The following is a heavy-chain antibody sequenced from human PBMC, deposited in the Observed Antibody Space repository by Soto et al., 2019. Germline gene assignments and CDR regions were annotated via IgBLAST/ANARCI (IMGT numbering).Heavy chain of an antibody. CDR3: ARGGKITIFGVVAEDAFDI. V-gene: IGHV1-69*13. J-gene: IGHJ3*02. Sequence: SVKVSCKASGGTFSIYAISCVLQSPLQGREWMGGIIPIFGTANYAQKFQGRVTITADESTSTAYMELSSLRSEDTAVYYCARGGKITIFGVVAEDAFDIWGQGTMVTVSS. CDR1: GGTFSIYA. D-gene: IGHD3-3*01. CDR2: IIPIFGTA.